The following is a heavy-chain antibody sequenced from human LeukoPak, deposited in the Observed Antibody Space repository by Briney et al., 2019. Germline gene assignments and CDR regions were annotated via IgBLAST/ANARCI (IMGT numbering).Heavy chain of an antibody. Sequence: GGSLRLSCAASGFTFSSYGMHWVRQAPGKGLEWVAVISYDGSNKYYADSVKGRFTTSRDNSKNTLYLQMNSLRAEDTAVYYCAGPFHYYDSSGYRYWGQGTLVTVSS. J-gene: IGHJ4*02. CDR1: GFTFSSYG. CDR3: AGPFHYYDSSGYRY. CDR2: ISYDGSNK. D-gene: IGHD3-22*01. V-gene: IGHV3-30*03.